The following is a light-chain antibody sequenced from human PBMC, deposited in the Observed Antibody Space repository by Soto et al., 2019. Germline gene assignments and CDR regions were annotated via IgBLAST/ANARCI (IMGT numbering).Light chain of an antibody. CDR1: SSDVGAYNY. CDR3: SSYAGSNTVV. Sequence: QSALTQPPSASGSPGQSVTISCTGTSSDVGAYNYVSWYQQHPGKAPNLMIYEVTKRPSGVPDRFSGSKSGNTASLTVSGLQAEDEADYYCSSYAGSNTVVFGTGTKLTVL. CDR2: EVT. J-gene: IGLJ1*01. V-gene: IGLV2-8*01.